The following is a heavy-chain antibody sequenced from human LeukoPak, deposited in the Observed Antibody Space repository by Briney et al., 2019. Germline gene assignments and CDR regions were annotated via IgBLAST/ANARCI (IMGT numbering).Heavy chain of an antibody. D-gene: IGHD3-22*01. Sequence: PSETLSLTCTVSGGSISSYYWSWIRQPPGKGPEWIGYIYYSGSTNYNPSLKSRVTISVDTSKNQFSLKLSSVTAADTAVYYCARDSSGYYELDYWGQGTLVTVSS. V-gene: IGHV4-59*01. CDR3: ARDSSGYYELDY. CDR1: GGSISSYY. CDR2: IYYSGST. J-gene: IGHJ4*02.